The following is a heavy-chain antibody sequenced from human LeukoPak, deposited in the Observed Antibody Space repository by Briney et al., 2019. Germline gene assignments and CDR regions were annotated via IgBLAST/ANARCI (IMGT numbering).Heavy chain of an antibody. D-gene: IGHD5-24*01. CDR3: ARDGRDGYNFDY. V-gene: IGHV1-2*06. J-gene: IGHJ4*02. CDR1: GYTFTGYY. Sequence: ASVKVSCKASGYTFTGYYMHWVRQAPGQGLEWMGRINPNSGGTNYAQKFQGRVTMTRDTSISTAYMGLSRLRSDDTAVYYCARDGRDGYNFDYWGQGTLVTVSS. CDR2: INPNSGGT.